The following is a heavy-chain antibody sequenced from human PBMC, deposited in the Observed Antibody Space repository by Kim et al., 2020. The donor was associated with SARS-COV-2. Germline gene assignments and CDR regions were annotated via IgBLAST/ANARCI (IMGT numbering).Heavy chain of an antibody. CDR1: GGSISSSNW. CDR3: ARGYGSGSYHYYYYGMDV. J-gene: IGHJ6*02. CDR2: IYHSGST. D-gene: IGHD3-10*01. Sequence: SETLSLTCAVSGGSISSSNWWSWVRQPPGKGLEWIGEIYHSGSTNYNPSLKSRVTISVDKSKNQFSLKLSSVTAADTAVYYCARGYGSGSYHYYYYGMDVWGQGTTVTVSS. V-gene: IGHV4-4*02.